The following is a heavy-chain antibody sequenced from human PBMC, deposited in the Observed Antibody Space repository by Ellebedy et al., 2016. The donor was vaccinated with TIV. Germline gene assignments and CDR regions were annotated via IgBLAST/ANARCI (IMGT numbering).Heavy chain of an antibody. D-gene: IGHD4-23*01. CDR3: ARERIAHGGNSIGWFDP. V-gene: IGHV3-7*03. J-gene: IGHJ5*02. CDR1: GFTFSSYC. CDR2: INQDGSGT. Sequence: GGSLRLSCAASGFTFSSYCMSWVRQAPGKGLEWLANINQDGSGTFYVDSVKDRFTISRDNSKNTLYLQMNSLRAEDTAVYYCARERIAHGGNSIGWFDPWGQGTLVTVSS.